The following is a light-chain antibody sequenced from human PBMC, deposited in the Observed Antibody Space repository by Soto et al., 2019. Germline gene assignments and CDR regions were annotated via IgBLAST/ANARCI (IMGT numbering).Light chain of an antibody. CDR2: GAS. J-gene: IGKJ4*01. Sequence: DIQVTQSPSSLSASLGDRGSITCRASRDISNYLAWYQQKPGQVPRLLISGASTLHSGVPSRFSGSGSGTDFTLTITSLQPEDIATYFCQKYDTAPLTFGGGTKVEI. CDR3: QKYDTAPLT. CDR1: RDISNY. V-gene: IGKV1-27*01.